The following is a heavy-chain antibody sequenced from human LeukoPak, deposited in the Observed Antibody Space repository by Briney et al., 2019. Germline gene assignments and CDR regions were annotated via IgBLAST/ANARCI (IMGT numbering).Heavy chain of an antibody. CDR2: IYAGDSDT. D-gene: IGHD3-16*01. J-gene: IGHJ4*02. CDR1: GYIFTCYW. Sequence: GASLMISCTGSGYIFTCYWLCWVRQMPGKRLGGMGIIYAGDSDTRYSPSFQGQVTISADKSISTAYLQWSSLKASDTAMYYCARLVWGGPIDYWGQGTLVTVSS. CDR3: ARLVWGGPIDY. V-gene: IGHV5-51*01.